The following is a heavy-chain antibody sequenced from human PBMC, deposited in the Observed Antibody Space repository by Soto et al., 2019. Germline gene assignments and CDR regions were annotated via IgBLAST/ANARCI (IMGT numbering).Heavy chain of an antibody. J-gene: IGHJ6*02. CDR1: GGSISSCSYY. D-gene: IGHD6-13*01. V-gene: IGHV4-39*01. CDR3: ARLSSSWPYYYYGMDV. Sequence: PSETLSLTCTVSGGSISSCSYYWGWIRQPPGKGLEWIGSIYYSGSTYYNPSLKSRVTISVDTSKNQFSLKLSSVTAADTAVYYCARLSSSWPYYYYGMDVWGQGTTVTVSS. CDR2: IYYSGST.